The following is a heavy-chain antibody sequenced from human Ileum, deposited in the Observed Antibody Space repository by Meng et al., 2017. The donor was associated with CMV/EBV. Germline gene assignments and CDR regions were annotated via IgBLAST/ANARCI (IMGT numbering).Heavy chain of an antibody. CDR2: ITVTSGET. CDR1: TFPDSF. V-gene: IGHV1-2*02. Sequence: TFPDSFLPWVRQAPGQGLEWVGLITVTSGETSSAQNLQGKVTMTRDTSISTVYMDLSRLRSDDTALYYCVREGYLCSSSSCYKSFDYWGQGTLVTVSS. D-gene: IGHD2-2*02. CDR3: VREGYLCSSSSCYKSFDY. J-gene: IGHJ4*02.